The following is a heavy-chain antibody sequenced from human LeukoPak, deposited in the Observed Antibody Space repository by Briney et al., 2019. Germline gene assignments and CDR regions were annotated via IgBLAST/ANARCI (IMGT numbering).Heavy chain of an antibody. CDR3: ARETYYYDSSGYYTDY. Sequence: PSETLSLTCTVSGGSISSGEYYWSWIRQPPGKGLEWIGYIYYSGSTYYNPSLKSRVTISVDTSKNQFSLKLSSVTAADTAVYYCARETYYYDSSGYYTDYWGQGTLVTVSS. CDR2: IYYSGST. D-gene: IGHD3-22*01. CDR1: GGSISSGEYY. V-gene: IGHV4-30-4*01. J-gene: IGHJ4*02.